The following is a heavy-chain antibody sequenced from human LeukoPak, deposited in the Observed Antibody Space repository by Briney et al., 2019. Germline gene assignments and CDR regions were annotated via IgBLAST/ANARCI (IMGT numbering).Heavy chain of an antibody. V-gene: IGHV4-59*08. Sequence: SETLSLTCTVSGGSISGYYWSWIRQPPGKGLEWIAYIYLSGSTNYNTSLKSRVTISMDASKNQFSLNLSSVTAADTAVYFCARFSSSWLDYWGQGILVTVSS. J-gene: IGHJ4*02. D-gene: IGHD6-13*01. CDR1: GGSISGYY. CDR3: ARFSSSWLDY. CDR2: IYLSGST.